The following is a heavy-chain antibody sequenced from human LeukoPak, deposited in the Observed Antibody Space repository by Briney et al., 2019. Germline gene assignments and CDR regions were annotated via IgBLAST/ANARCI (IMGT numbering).Heavy chain of an antibody. CDR2: IYSGGST. V-gene: IGHV3-66*01. J-gene: IGHJ3*02. CDR3: ARRCGGNCFYAFDI. CDR1: GFTVSSNY. D-gene: IGHD2-21*02. Sequence: GGSLRLSCAASGFTVSSNYMSWVRQAPGKGLEWVSVIYSGGSTYYADSVKGRFTISRDNSKNTLYLQMNSLRAEDTAVYYCARRCGGNCFYAFDIWGQGTMVTVSS.